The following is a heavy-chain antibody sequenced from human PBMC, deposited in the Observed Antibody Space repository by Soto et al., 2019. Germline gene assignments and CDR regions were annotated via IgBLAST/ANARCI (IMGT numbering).Heavy chain of an antibody. CDR2: INNDESST. Sequence: QTGGSLRLSCAASGFSFSSYWMHWVRQAPGKGLVWISRINNDESSTNYADSVRGRFTISRDNAKNTLYLQMNSLRVEDTAVYYCARGAYMIRGIINYYFDYWGQGTLVTVSS. V-gene: IGHV3-74*01. J-gene: IGHJ4*02. D-gene: IGHD3-10*01. CDR1: GFSFSSYW. CDR3: ARGAYMIRGIINYYFDY.